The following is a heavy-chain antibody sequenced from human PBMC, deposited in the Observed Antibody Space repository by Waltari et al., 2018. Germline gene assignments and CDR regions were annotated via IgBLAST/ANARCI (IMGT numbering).Heavy chain of an antibody. Sequence: QVQLQESGPGLAKASQTLSLTCDVSGGSIRNLNFYWSWIRQPAGKGLEWIGRIDRSGVTDYNPSLRGRATMFLDMSKNQFSLTVDSLIAADTAVYYCAVSPDTATSRAAFHFWGPGTTVSVSS. CDR2: IDRSGVT. D-gene: IGHD5-18*01. CDR3: AVSPDTATSRAAFHF. J-gene: IGHJ6*02. V-gene: IGHV4-61*02. CDR1: GGSIRNLNFY.